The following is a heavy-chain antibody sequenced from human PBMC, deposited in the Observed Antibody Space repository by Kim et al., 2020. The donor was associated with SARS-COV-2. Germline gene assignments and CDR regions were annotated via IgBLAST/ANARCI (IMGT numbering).Heavy chain of an antibody. Sequence: ISYADSVGGRFTISRNNDKNSLYLQMTSLRAEDTAVYYCARGPNYSPFDYWGQGTLVTVSS. J-gene: IGHJ4*02. V-gene: IGHV3-11*04. CDR2: I. D-gene: IGHD4-4*01. CDR3: ARGPNYSPFDY.